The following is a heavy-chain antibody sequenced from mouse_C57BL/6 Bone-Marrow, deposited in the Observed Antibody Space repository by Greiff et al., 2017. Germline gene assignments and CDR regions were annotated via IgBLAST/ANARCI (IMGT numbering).Heavy chain of an antibody. Sequence: EVQLVESGGGLVQPKGSLKLSCAASGFTFNTYAMHWVRQAPGKGLEWVARIRSKSSNYATYYADSVKDRFTISRDDSQSMLYLQMNNLKTEDTAMYYCVRDYRFAYWGQGTLVTVSA. CDR3: VRDYRFAY. CDR1: GFTFNTYA. V-gene: IGHV10-3*01. CDR2: IRSKSSNYAT. J-gene: IGHJ3*01.